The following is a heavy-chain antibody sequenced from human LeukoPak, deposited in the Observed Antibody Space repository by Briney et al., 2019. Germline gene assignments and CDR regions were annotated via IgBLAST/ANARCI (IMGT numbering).Heavy chain of an antibody. D-gene: IGHD2-2*01. J-gene: IGHJ6*03. CDR3: ARDAVVVPAAKNWTYYYYYMDV. Sequence: ASVTVSCKASGYTFTGYYMHWVRQAPGQGLEWMGWINPNSGGTNYAQKFQGRVTMTRDTSISTAYMELSRLRSDDTAVYYCARDAVVVPAAKNWTYYYYYMDVWGKGTTVTVSS. V-gene: IGHV1-2*02. CDR2: INPNSGGT. CDR1: GYTFTGYY.